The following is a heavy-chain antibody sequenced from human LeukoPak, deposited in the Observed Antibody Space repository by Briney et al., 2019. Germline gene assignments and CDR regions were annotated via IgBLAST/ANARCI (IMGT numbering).Heavy chain of an antibody. V-gene: IGHV4-38-2*01. CDR1: GSPITTDFY. CDR2: TWHTGSA. CDR3: SRRKYAYDRNGFYTENFFDT. Sequence: PSETLSLTCSVSGSPITTDFYWAWIRQPPGKGLEWIADTWHTGSAYFNPSLKSRVTMSVDTSKNQLSLRLTSVTAADTAVYFCSRRKYAYDRNGFYTENFFDTWGLGTLVTVSS. D-gene: IGHD3-22*01. J-gene: IGHJ4*02.